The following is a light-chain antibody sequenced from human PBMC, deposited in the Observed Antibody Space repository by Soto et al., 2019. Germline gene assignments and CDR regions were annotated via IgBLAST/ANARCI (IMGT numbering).Light chain of an antibody. V-gene: IGLV2-11*01. CDR2: DVT. Sequence: QSVLTQPRSVSGSPGQSVTITCTGTSSDIGGYNFVSWFQHHPGKAPKLIIYDVTKRPSGVIDRFSGSKSANTASLTISGLQAEDEADYYCCSYAGIYTLVFGGGTKLTVL. J-gene: IGLJ3*02. CDR1: SSDIGGYNF. CDR3: CSYAGIYTLV.